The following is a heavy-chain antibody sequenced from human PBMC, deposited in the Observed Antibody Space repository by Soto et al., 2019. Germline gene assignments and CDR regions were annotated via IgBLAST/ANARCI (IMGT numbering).Heavy chain of an antibody. CDR2: ISYDGSNK. V-gene: IGHV3-30-3*01. D-gene: IGHD3-16*01. CDR1: GFTFSSYA. J-gene: IGHJ4*02. Sequence: QVQLVESGGGVVQPGRSLRLSCAASGFTFSSYAMHWVRQAPGKGLEWVAVISYDGSNKYYADSVKGRFTISRDNSKNTLDLQLNERRGEDRAVYYCARDWGAAAIDYWGQGTLVTLFS. CDR3: ARDWGAAAIDY.